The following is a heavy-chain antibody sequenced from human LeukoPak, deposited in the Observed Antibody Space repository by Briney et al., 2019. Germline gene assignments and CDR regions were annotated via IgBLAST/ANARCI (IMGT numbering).Heavy chain of an antibody. CDR1: GGSISSSDYY. J-gene: IGHJ4*02. V-gene: IGHV4-39*01. CDR2: IYHSGST. Sequence: SETLSLTCIVSGGSISSSDYYWGWIRQPPGKGLEWIATIYHSGSTYYNPSLKSRVTISVDTFKNQFSLRLSSVTAADTAVYYCASYLRGSYFDYWGQGTLVTVSS. D-gene: IGHD3-16*01. CDR3: ASYLRGSYFDY.